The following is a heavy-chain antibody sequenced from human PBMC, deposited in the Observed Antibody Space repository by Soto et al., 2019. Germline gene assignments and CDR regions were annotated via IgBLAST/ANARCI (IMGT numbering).Heavy chain of an antibody. CDR3: AKAPNTRYYYARSGYSDEDYFDY. V-gene: IGHV3-23*01. CDR1: GFTFSRNA. D-gene: IGHD3-22*01. CDR2: ISGSGGST. Sequence: EVQLLESGGGLVQPGGSLRLSCAASGFTFSRNAMGWGRQAPGRGLEWVSAISGSGGSTYYADSVKGRFTSARDNSKNTMYLSMNSLRAEDTAVYYCAKAPNTRYYYARSGYSDEDYFDYWCQGTLVTVSS. J-gene: IGHJ4*02.